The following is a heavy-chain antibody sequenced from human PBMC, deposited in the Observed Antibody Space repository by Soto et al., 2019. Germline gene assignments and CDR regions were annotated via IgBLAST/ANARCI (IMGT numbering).Heavy chain of an antibody. CDR1: GFTFSSYA. J-gene: IGHJ5*02. CDR2: ISGSGGST. D-gene: IGHD3-22*01. V-gene: IGHV3-23*01. CDR3: ARDYYYDSRSSSVNWFDP. Sequence: GGSLRLSCAASGFTFSSYAMSWVRQAPGKGLEWVSAISGSGGSTYYADSVKGRFTISRDNANNTLYLQMNSLGVEDTAVYYCARDYYYDSRSSSVNWFDPWGQGTLVTVSS.